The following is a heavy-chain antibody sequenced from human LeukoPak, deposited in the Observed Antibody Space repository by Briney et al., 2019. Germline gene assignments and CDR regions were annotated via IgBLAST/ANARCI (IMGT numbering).Heavy chain of an antibody. J-gene: IGHJ4*02. CDR2: IYHSGST. CDR3: ARQSSLYDFWSGAIDY. CDR1: GYSISSGYY. D-gene: IGHD3-3*01. V-gene: IGHV4-38-2*01. Sequence: KPSETLSLTCAVSGYSISSGYYWCWIRQPPGKGLEWIGSIYHSGSTYYNPSLKSRVTISVDTSKNQFSLKLSSVTAADTAVYYCARQSSLYDFWSGAIDYWGQGTLVTVSS.